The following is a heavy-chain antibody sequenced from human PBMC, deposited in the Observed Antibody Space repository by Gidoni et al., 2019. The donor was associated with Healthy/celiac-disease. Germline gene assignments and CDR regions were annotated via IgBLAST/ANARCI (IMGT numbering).Heavy chain of an antibody. CDR3: ARVSTYYYGSGPEEGVDY. V-gene: IGHV1-69*01. CDR2: IIPIFGTA. Sequence: QVQLVQSGAEVKKPGSSVKVSCKASGGTFSSYAISWVRQAPGQGLEWMGGIIPIFGTANYAQKFQGRVTITADESTSTAYMELSSLRSEDTAVYYCARVSTYYYGSGPEEGVDYWGQGTLVTVSS. CDR1: GGTFSSYA. J-gene: IGHJ4*02. D-gene: IGHD3-10*01.